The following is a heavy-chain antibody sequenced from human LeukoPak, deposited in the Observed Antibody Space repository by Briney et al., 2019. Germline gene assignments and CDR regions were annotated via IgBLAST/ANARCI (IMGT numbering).Heavy chain of an antibody. J-gene: IGHJ4*02. Sequence: GGSLRLSCAASGFTFSSYGMTWVRQAPGKGLDWVSTISVSGSTTYCADSVKGRFTISRDNSKNTLYLQVNSLSAGDTAIYYCAKGSVAAHYFFNYWGQGTLVTVSS. V-gene: IGHV3-23*01. CDR1: GFTFSSYG. CDR3: AKGSVAAHYFFNY. D-gene: IGHD2-15*01. CDR2: ISVSGSTT.